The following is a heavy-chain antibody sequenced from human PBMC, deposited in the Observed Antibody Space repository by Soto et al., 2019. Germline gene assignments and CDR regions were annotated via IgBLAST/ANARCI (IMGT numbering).Heavy chain of an antibody. Sequence: GASVKVCCKASGCTFTSYDINWVRQATGQGLEWMGWMNPNSGNTGYAQKFQGRVTMTRNTSISTAYMELSSLRSEDTAVYYCARRARSARKFDYWGQGTLVTVSS. CDR2: MNPNSGNT. V-gene: IGHV1-8*01. J-gene: IGHJ4*02. D-gene: IGHD6-6*01. CDR3: ARRARSARKFDY. CDR1: GCTFTSYD.